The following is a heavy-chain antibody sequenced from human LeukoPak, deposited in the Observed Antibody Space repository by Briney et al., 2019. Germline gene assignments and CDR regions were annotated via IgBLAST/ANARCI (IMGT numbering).Heavy chain of an antibody. Sequence: SVKVSCKASGGTFSSYAISWVRQAPGQGLEWMGGIIPIFGTANYAQKFQGRVTITTDESTSTAYMELSSLRSEDTAVYYCARVTCTSCYHPYYYYYYMDVWGKGTTVTVSS. CDR1: GGTFSSYA. V-gene: IGHV1-69*05. CDR3: ARVTCTSCYHPYYYYYYMDV. CDR2: IIPIFGTA. J-gene: IGHJ6*03. D-gene: IGHD2-2*01.